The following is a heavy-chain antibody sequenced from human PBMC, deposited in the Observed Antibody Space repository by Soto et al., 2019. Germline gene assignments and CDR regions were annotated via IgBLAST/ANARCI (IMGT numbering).Heavy chain of an antibody. Sequence: GGSLRLSCAASGFTFSTYSMNWVRQAPGKGLEWVSSISGSGNYTHYADFLRGRFTISRDNAKTSLYLQMNSLRAEDTAVYYCAREGINNYNEYYFVSWGQGTVVTVSS. J-gene: IGHJ4*02. CDR3: AREGINNYNEYYFVS. V-gene: IGHV3-21*01. CDR2: ISGSGNYT. CDR1: GFTFSTYS. D-gene: IGHD4-4*01.